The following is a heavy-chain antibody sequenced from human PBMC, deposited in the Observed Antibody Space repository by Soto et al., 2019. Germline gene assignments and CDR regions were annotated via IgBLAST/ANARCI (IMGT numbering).Heavy chain of an antibody. CDR3: ARESDSGSYYSEY. CDR1: EGTSIGGGGC. J-gene: IGHJ1*01. V-gene: IGHV4-61*03. CDR2: IYNSGST. D-gene: IGHD1-26*01. Sequence: SQILCDRYSVAEGTSIGGGGCWGMIQKPPGKGLEWSGYIYNSGSTNYNPSLKSRVTISVDTSKNHVSLRMSSVTAADTALYYSARESDSGSYYSEY.